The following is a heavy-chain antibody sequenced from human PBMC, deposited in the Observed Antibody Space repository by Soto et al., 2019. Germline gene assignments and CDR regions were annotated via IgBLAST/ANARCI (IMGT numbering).Heavy chain of an antibody. CDR3: ARDRRIVVVPAAPYYYYYGMDV. V-gene: IGHV4-59*01. CDR2: IYYSGST. J-gene: IGHJ6*02. CDR1: GGSISSYY. D-gene: IGHD2-2*01. Sequence: SETLSLTCTVSGGSISSYYWSWIRQPPGKGLEWIGYIYYSGSTNYNPSLKSRVTISVDTSKNQFSLKLSSVTAADTAVYYCARDRRIVVVPAAPYYYYYGMDVWGQATTVTVSS.